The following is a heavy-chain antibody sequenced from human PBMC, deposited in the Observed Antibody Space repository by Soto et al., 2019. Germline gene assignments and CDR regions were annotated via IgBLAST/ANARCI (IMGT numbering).Heavy chain of an antibody. CDR2: IYYSGST. V-gene: IGHV4-30-4*01. CDR1: GGSISSGDYY. CDR3: ASAMVVTQNWFDP. Sequence: QVQLQESGPGLVKPSQTLSLTCTVSGGSISSGDYYWSWIRQPPGKGLEWIGYIYYSGSTYYNPSLKSRVTIAVDTSKNQFSLKLSSVTAADTAVYYCASAMVVTQNWFDPWGQGTLVTVSS. J-gene: IGHJ5*02. D-gene: IGHD2-21*02.